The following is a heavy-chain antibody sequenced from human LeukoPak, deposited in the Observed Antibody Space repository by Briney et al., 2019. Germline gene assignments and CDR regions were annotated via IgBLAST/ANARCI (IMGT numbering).Heavy chain of an antibody. Sequence: SETLSLTCAVSGGSISSGGYSWSWIRQPPGKGLEWIGYINHSGSTNYNPSLKSRVTISVDTSKNQFSLKLSSVTAADTAVYYCARRRSRGYYYDSSGYPDYWGQGTLVTVSS. CDR2: INHSGST. J-gene: IGHJ4*02. CDR1: GGSISSGGYS. D-gene: IGHD3-22*01. V-gene: IGHV4-30-2*01. CDR3: ARRRSRGYYYDSSGYPDY.